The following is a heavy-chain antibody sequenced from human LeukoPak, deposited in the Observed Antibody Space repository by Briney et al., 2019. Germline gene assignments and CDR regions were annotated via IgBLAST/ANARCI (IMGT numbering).Heavy chain of an antibody. V-gene: IGHV5-51*01. D-gene: IGHD3-22*01. CDR3: ARSLYYYDSSGYYYDY. J-gene: IGHJ4*02. CDR1: GYSFTSYW. Sequence: GESLKISCKGSGYSFTSYWIGWVRQMPGKGLEWMGIIYPGDSDTRYSPSFQGQVAISADKSISTAYLQWSSLKASDTAMYYCARSLYYYDSSGYYYDYWGQGTLVTFSS. CDR2: IYPGDSDT.